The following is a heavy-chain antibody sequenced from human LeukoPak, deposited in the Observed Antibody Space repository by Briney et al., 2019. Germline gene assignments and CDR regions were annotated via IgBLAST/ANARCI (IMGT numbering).Heavy chain of an antibody. Sequence: SETLSLTCAVSGGSISGDYLSWIRQPAGKGLEWIGRIYTNWTTYYSPSLKSRVTMSVDTSKNQFSLKLSSVTAADTAVYYCAREQWLAFDYWGQGTLVTVSS. J-gene: IGHJ4*02. CDR3: AREQWLAFDY. V-gene: IGHV4-4*07. CDR2: IYTNWTT. CDR1: GGSISGDY. D-gene: IGHD6-19*01.